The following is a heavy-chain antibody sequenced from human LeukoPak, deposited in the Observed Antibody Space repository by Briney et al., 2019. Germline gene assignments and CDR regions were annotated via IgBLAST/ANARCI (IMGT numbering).Heavy chain of an antibody. CDR3: ARDSGSYHDAFDI. CDR1: GFTFSSYS. D-gene: IGHD1-26*01. V-gene: IGHV3-48*01. J-gene: IGHJ3*02. Sequence: TGGSLRLSCAASGFTFSSYSMNWVRQAPGKGLEWVSYISSSSSTIYYADSVKGRFTISRDNSKNTLYLQMNSLRAEDTAVYYCARDSGSYHDAFDIWGQGTMVTVSS. CDR2: ISSSSSTI.